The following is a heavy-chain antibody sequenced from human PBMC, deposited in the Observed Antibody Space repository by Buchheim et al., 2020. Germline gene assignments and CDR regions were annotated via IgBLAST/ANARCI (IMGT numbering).Heavy chain of an antibody. CDR3: AVSSGVTTRYYSHQYGMDV. J-gene: IGHJ6*02. V-gene: IGHV4-30-2*01. CDR1: GGSISSGGYS. Sequence: QLQLQESGSGLVKPSQTLSLTCAVSGGSISSGGYSWSWIRQPPGKGLEWIGYIYHSGSTYYNPSLKSRVTISVDRSKNQFSLKLSSVTAADTAVYYCAVSSGVTTRYYSHQYGMDVWGQGTT. CDR2: IYHSGST. D-gene: IGHD4-11*01.